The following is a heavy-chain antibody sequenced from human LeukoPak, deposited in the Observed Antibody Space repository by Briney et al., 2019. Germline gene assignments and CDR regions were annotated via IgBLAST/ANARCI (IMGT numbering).Heavy chain of an antibody. CDR2: ISGSGGST. D-gene: IGHD6-19*01. J-gene: IGHJ4*02. CDR1: GFTFSSYA. CDR3: ARVGSGCPGDY. Sequence: GGSLRLSCAASGFTFSSYAMSWVRQAPGKGLEWVSAISGSGGSTYYADSVKGRFTISRDNAKNSLYLQMNSLRAEDTAVYYCARVGSGCPGDYWGQGTLVTVSS. V-gene: IGHV3-23*01.